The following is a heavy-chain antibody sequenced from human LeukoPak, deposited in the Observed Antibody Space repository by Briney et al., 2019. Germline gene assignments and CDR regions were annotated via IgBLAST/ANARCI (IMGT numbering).Heavy chain of an antibody. J-gene: IGHJ5*02. D-gene: IGHD5-24*01. CDR1: GYTFTRHY. CDR3: ARDNSLQDMAWWFDP. Sequence: GASVKVSCKSSGYTFTRHYLHWVRQAPGQGLEWVGLINPTGTSSWSAQKFQGRVTLTRDMSTSTEYMELSSMRYEDTAVYYCARDNSLQDMAWWFDPWGQGTLVIVSS. V-gene: IGHV1-46*01. CDR2: INPTGTSS.